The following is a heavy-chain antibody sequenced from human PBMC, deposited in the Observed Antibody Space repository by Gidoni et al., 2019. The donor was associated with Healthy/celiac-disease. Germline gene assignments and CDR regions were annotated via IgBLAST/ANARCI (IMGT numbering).Heavy chain of an antibody. J-gene: IGHJ6*02. V-gene: IGHV3-11*01. CDR2: ISSSGSTI. Sequence: QVQLVESGGGLVKPGGSLRLSCAASGFTFSDYYLRWIRQAPGKGLEWGSYISSSGSTIYYADSVKGRFTISRDNAKNSLYLQMNSLRAEDTAVYYCARSQGGCYDSSGRSKYYYYGMDVWGQGTTVTVSS. D-gene: IGHD3-22*01. CDR1: GFTFSDYY. CDR3: ARSQGGCYDSSGRSKYYYYGMDV.